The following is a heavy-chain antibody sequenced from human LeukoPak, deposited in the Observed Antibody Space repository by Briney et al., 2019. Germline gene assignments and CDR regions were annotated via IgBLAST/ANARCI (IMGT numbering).Heavy chain of an antibody. CDR1: DDSFSSHY. Sequence: PSETLSLTCAVSDDSFSSHYWTWIRQPPGKGLEWIGYISYIGSTNYNPSLKSRVTISIDTSKNQFSLKLSSVTAADTAVYYCARALGPTYCGGDCPLWFDPWGQGTLVTVSS. CDR2: ISYIGST. V-gene: IGHV4-59*11. D-gene: IGHD2-21*02. CDR3: ARALGPTYCGGDCPLWFDP. J-gene: IGHJ5*02.